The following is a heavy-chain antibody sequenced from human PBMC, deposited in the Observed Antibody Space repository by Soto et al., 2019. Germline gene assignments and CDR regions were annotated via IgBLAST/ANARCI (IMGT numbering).Heavy chain of an antibody. CDR2: IYHSGST. V-gene: IGHV4-34*01. Sequence: SETLSLTCAVYGGSFSGYYWSWIRQPPGKGLEWIGEIYHSGSTNYNPSLKSRVTISVDTSKNQFSLKLTSVTAADTAVYYCARDKITGLFDYWGQGTLVTVSS. J-gene: IGHJ4*02. D-gene: IGHD2-8*02. CDR3: ARDKITGLFDY. CDR1: GGSFSGYY.